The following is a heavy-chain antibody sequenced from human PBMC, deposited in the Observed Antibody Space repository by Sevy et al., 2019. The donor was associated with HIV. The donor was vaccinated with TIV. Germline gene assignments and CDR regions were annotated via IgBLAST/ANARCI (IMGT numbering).Heavy chain of an antibody. D-gene: IGHD3-16*01. J-gene: IGHJ4*02. CDR1: GGSISRSNYY. Sequence: SETLSLTCNVSGGSISRSNYYWGWIRQPPGKGLEWIGSIYYSGSTYYNPSLKSRVTISVDTSKNQFSLKLSSVTAADTAVYYCARHTQGTLGGGFFDYWGQGTLVTVSS. CDR2: IYYSGST. V-gene: IGHV4-39*01. CDR3: ARHTQGTLGGGFFDY.